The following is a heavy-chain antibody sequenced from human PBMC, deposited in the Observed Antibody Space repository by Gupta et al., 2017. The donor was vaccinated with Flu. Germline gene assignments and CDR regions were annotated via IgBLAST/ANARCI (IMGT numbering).Heavy chain of an antibody. J-gene: IGHJ4*02. Sequence: EVQLVESGGGLVQPGGSLRLSCAATGFTSSTYWMSWVRQAPGKGLEWVANVKLDGSEEYFVDSVKGRFTISRDNAKNSVYLQMNSLRAEDTAVYYCAAAPGWAFHYWGQGTLVTVSS. CDR2: VKLDGSEE. CDR3: AAAPGWAFHY. V-gene: IGHV3-7*01. CDR1: GFTSSTYW. D-gene: IGHD6-13*01.